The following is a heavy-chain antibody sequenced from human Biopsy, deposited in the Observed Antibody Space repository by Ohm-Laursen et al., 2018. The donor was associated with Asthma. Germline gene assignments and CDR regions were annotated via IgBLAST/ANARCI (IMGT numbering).Heavy chain of an antibody. CDR1: GYNFISFA. CDR2: VNTGNGDT. J-gene: IGHJ3*01. CDR3: ARTYYDFLTGQVKDVFGV. D-gene: IGHD3-9*01. Sequence: SSVTVSCKASGYNFISFAIHWVRQAPGHRLEWMGLVNTGNGDTKYSQKFQGRVTITRNTSASTAYMELRSLRSEDTATYYCARTYYDFLTGQVKDVFGVWGQGTMVTVSS. V-gene: IGHV1-3*04.